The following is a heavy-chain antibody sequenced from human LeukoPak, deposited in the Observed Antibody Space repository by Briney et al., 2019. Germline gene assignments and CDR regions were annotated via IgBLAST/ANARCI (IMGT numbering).Heavy chain of an antibody. CDR2: MNPNSGNT. Sequence: ASVKVSCKASGYTFTSYDINWVRQATGQGLEWMGWMNPNSGNTGYAQKFQGRVTMTRNSSISTAYMELSSLRSEDTAVYYCASFGTPKSGYDFDYWGQGTLVTVSS. V-gene: IGHV1-8*01. J-gene: IGHJ4*02. D-gene: IGHD5-12*01. CDR1: GYTFTSYD. CDR3: ASFGTPKSGYDFDY.